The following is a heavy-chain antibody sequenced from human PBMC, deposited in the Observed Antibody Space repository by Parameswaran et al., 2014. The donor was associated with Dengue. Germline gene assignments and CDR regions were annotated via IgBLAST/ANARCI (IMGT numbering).Heavy chain of an antibody. CDR3: ARDSGRGYYRGYYYYYGMDV. J-gene: IGHJ6*02. D-gene: IGHD3-3*01. CDR2: IYYSGST. V-gene: IGHV4-59*01. Sequence: VRQAPGKGLEWIGYIYYSGSTNYNPSLKSRVTISVDTSKNQFSLKLSSVTAADTAVYYCARDSGRGYYRGYYYYYGMDVWGQGTTVTVSS.